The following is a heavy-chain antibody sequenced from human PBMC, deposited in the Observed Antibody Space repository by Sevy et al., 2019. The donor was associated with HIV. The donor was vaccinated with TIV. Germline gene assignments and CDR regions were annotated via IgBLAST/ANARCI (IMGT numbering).Heavy chain of an antibody. Sequence: SETLSLTCAVYGGSFSGYYWSWIRQPPGKGLEWIGEINHSGSTNYNPSLKSRVTISVDTSKNQFSLKLGSVTAADTAVYYCARGRGATASRAGYYFDYWGQGTLVTVSS. V-gene: IGHV4-34*01. CDR1: GGSFSGYY. D-gene: IGHD5-12*01. J-gene: IGHJ4*02. CDR2: INHSGST. CDR3: ARGRGATASRAGYYFDY.